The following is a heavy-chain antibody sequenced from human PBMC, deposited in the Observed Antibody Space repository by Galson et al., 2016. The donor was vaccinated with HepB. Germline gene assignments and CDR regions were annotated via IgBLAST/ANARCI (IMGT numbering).Heavy chain of an antibody. J-gene: IGHJ5*02. V-gene: IGHV3-33*01. CDR1: GLNFSTFG. Sequence: SLRLSCAVSGLNFSTFGMHWVRQAPGKGLEWVAVIWHDGTNRYYSDSVKGRFTISRDNSNNTLYLQMNSLRVDDTAMYYCARVFRPETLDLWGQGTLVTDSS. D-gene: IGHD4-23*01. CDR2: IWHDGTNR. CDR3: ARVFRPETLDL.